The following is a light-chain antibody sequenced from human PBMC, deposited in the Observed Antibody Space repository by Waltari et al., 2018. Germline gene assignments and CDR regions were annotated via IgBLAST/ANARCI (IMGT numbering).Light chain of an antibody. CDR1: KLGDKS. Sequence: SYELTQPPSVSVSPGQPASIPCSGDKLGDKSACWYQQKPGQYPVLVIYQDTKRPSGIPERFSGSNSGNTATLTISGTQAMDEADYYCQAWDSSTVVFGGGTKLTVL. CDR2: QDT. V-gene: IGLV3-1*01. J-gene: IGLJ2*01. CDR3: QAWDSSTVV.